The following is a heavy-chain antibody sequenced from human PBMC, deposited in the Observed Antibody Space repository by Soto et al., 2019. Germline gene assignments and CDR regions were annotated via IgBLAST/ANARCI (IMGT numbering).Heavy chain of an antibody. V-gene: IGHV3-73*01. CDR1: GFTFSGSA. CDR3: AVPPGIAVDGSISLGY. D-gene: IGHD6-19*01. J-gene: IGHJ4*02. CDR2: IRSTANNYAT. Sequence: EVQLVESGGGLVQPGGSLKLSCAASGFTFSGSAVHWVRQASGKGLEWVGRIRSTANNYATAYAASVKGRFTISRDDSKSTAYLQMSSLKTEDTAVYYCAVPPGIAVDGSISLGYWGQGTLVTVSS.